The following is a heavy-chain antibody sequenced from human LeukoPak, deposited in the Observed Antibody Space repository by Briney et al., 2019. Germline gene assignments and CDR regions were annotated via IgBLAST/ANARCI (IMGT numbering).Heavy chain of an antibody. D-gene: IGHD3-10*01. J-gene: IGHJ4*02. Sequence: GGSLRLSCAASGFAFSSYAMTWVRQAPGKGLEWVSAIGSGADTHYADSVKGRFTISRDNSKNSLYLQMNSLRAEDTAIYYCAKDWSCDYWGQGTLVTVSS. V-gene: IGHV3-23*01. CDR1: GFAFSSYA. CDR2: IGSGADT. CDR3: AKDWSCDY.